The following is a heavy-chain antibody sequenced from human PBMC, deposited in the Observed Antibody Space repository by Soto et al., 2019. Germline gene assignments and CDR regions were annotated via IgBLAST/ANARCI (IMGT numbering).Heavy chain of an antibody. CDR1: GGTFSSYT. D-gene: IGHD2-2*01. CDR3: ARDGVVGPAAIEGSYYYYMDV. V-gene: IGHV1-69*08. CDR2: IIPILGIA. J-gene: IGHJ6*03. Sequence: QVQLVQSGAEVKKPGSSVKVSCKASGGTFSSYTISWVRQAPGQGLEWMGRIIPILGIANYAQKFQGRVTITADKSTSTAYMELSSLRSEDTAVYYCARDGVVGPAAIEGSYYYYMDVWGKGTTVTVSS.